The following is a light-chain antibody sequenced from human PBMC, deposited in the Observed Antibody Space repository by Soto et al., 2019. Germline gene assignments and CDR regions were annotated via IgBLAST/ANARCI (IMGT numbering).Light chain of an antibody. V-gene: IGKV3-11*01. J-gene: IGKJ4*01. CDR3: QQRSNWPLT. CDR2: DAS. Sequence: IELPQSHAPLSLSPGERGTLSCRASQSVSSYLAWYQQKPGQAPRLLIYDASNRATGIPARFSGSGSGTDFTLTISSLEPEDFAVYYCQQRSNWPLTFGGRTKV. CDR1: QSVSSY.